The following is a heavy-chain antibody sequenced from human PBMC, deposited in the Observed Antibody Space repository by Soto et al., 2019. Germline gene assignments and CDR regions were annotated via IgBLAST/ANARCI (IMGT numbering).Heavy chain of an antibody. J-gene: IGHJ1*01. V-gene: IGHV3-21*06. D-gene: IGHD3-16*01. CDR2: ISDDSSYI. CDR1: GFIFSAYT. Sequence: XESLRLSCAASGFIFSAYTMNWVRQAPGKGLEWLSSISDDSSYIDYADSLRGRFTVSRDNARNSLYLQIDSLGVEDTAVYYCATPYYFNHWGPGTLVTVSS. CDR3: ATPYYFNH.